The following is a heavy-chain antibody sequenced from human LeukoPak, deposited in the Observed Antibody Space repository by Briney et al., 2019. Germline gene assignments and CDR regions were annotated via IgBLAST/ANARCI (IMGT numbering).Heavy chain of an antibody. CDR1: GFRFSDFT. CDR3: GKEGGA. V-gene: IGHV3-23*01. D-gene: IGHD3-16*01. J-gene: IGHJ5*02. Sequence: PGGSLRLSCAASGFRFSDFTMTWVRQAPGKGPEWVSAIGGRGGSTYYADSVGGWFTISRDNSKDMVYLQMNSLKVEDTATYYCGKEGGAWGQGTKVTVSS. CDR2: IGGRGGST.